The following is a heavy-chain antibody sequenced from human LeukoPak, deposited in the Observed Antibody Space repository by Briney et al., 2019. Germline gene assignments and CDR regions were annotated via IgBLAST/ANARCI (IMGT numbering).Heavy chain of an antibody. V-gene: IGHV4-30-2*01. CDR1: GGSISSGGYS. J-gene: IGHJ5*02. CDR3: ARVMYSSGWYDWFDP. CDR2: IYHSGST. D-gene: IGHD6-19*01. Sequence: PSETLSLTCAVSGGSISSGGYSWSWIRQPPGKGLEWIGYIYHSGSTYYNPSLKSRVTISVDTSKNQFSLQLNSVTAADTAVYYCARVMYSSGWYDWFDPWGQGTLVTVSS.